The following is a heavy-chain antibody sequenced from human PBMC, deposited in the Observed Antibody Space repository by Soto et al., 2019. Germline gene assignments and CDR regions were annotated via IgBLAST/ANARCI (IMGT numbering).Heavy chain of an antibody. CDR2: ISSSSSTI. V-gene: IGHV3-48*01. CDR1: GFTFSSYT. Sequence: GGSLRLSCAASGFTFSSYTMNWVRQAPGKGLEWVSYISSSSSTIYYADSVKGRFTISRDNAKNSLYLQMNSLRAEDTAVYYCAPSPGAIFGGPFDYWGQGTLVTVSS. CDR3: APSPGAIFGGPFDY. D-gene: IGHD3-3*01. J-gene: IGHJ4*02.